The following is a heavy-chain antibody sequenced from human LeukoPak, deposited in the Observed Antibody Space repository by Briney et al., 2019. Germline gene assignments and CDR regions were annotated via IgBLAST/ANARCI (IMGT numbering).Heavy chain of an antibody. CDR3: ARGFCSGGICGFDY. V-gene: IGHV4-61*02. D-gene: IGHD2-15*01. CDR1: GGSISSGSYY. CDR2: IYISGST. J-gene: IGHJ4*02. Sequence: SETLSLTCTVSGGSISSGSYYWSWIRQPAGKGLEWIGRIYISGSTNYNPSLKSRVTISVDASKNHFSLKLSSLTAADTAVYYCARGFCSGGICGFDYWGQGTLVTVSS.